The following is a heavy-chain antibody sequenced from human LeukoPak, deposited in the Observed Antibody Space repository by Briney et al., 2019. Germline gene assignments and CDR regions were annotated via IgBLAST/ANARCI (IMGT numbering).Heavy chain of an antibody. CDR2: IRFDGNNN. V-gene: IGHV3-30*02. CDR1: GFTISNFG. CDR3: AKAPQSGVVVPAAIGY. Sequence: GGSLRLSCVASGFTISNFGMHWVRQAPGKGLEWVAFIRFDGNNNFYADSVKGRFTISRDNSKNSLYLQVSSLRAEDTAVYYCAKAPQSGVVVPAAIGYWGQGTLVTVSS. D-gene: IGHD2-2*01. J-gene: IGHJ4*02.